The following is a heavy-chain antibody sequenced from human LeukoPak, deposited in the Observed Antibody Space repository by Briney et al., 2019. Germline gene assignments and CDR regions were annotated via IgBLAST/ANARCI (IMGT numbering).Heavy chain of an antibody. Sequence: SETLSLTCAVYGGSFSGYYWSWIRQPPGKGLECIGEINHSGSTNYNPSLKSRVTISVDTSKNQFSLKLSSVTAADTAVYYCARMSGSSSYTGWFDPWGQGTLVTVSS. V-gene: IGHV4-34*01. CDR3: ARMSGSSSYTGWFDP. CDR1: GGSFSGYY. CDR2: INHSGST. J-gene: IGHJ5*02. D-gene: IGHD3-16*02.